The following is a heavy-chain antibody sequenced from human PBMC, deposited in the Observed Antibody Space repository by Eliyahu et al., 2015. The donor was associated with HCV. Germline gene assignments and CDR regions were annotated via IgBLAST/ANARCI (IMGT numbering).Heavy chain of an antibody. CDR3: ANRGVGATFYYYYGMDV. Sequence: EVQLLESGGGLVQPGGSLRLSCAASGFTFSSXAMSWVRQAPGKGLEWVSAISGSGGSTYYADSVKGRFTISRDNSKNTLYLQMNSLRAEDTAVYYCANRGVGATFYYYYGMDVWGQGTTVTVSS. D-gene: IGHD1-26*01. CDR2: ISGSGGST. CDR1: GFTFSSXA. J-gene: IGHJ6*02. V-gene: IGHV3-23*01.